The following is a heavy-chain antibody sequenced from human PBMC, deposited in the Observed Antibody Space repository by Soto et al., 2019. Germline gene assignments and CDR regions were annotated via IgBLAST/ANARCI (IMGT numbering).Heavy chain of an antibody. D-gene: IGHD2-21*01. CDR3: ARLLLHCGGDCYDGGDYFDY. V-gene: IGHV4-34*01. CDR2: INHSGST. J-gene: IGHJ4*02. Sequence: SETLSLTCAVYGGSFSGYYWSWIRQPPGKGLEWIGEINHSGSTNYNPSLKSRVTISVDTSKNQFSLKLSSVTAADTAVYYCARLLLHCGGDCYDGGDYFDYWGQGTLVTVSS. CDR1: GGSFSGYY.